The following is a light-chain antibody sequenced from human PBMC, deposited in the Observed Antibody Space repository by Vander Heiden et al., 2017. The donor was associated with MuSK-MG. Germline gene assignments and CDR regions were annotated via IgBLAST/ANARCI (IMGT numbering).Light chain of an antibody. CDR2: DVN. CDR3: SSYTSSASSTTYV. CDR1: SSDVGGYRF. Sequence: QSALTQPASGSGSPGQSIPISCTGTSSDVGGYRFVSWYQQQPGKAPKLIIYDVNSRPSGVSNRFSGSKSGNTASLTISGLQAEDDSDYYCSSYTSSASSTTYVFGTGTKVTVL. V-gene: IGLV2-14*03. J-gene: IGLJ1*01.